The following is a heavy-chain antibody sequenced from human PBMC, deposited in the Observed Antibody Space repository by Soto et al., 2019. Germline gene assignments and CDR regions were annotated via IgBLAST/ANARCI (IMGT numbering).Heavy chain of an antibody. CDR2: ISYDGSNK. Sequence: QVQLVESGGGVVQPGRSLRLSCAASGFTFSSYAMHWVRQAPGKGLEWVAVISYDGSNKYYADSVKGRFTITRDNSNNTLYLQRSSQSAEDTAVYYCSRDCITVFGVVRIYYSGMDVWGQGTTVTVSS. J-gene: IGHJ6*02. V-gene: IGHV3-30-3*01. D-gene: IGHD3-3*01. CDR1: GFTFSSYA. CDR3: SRDCITVFGVVRIYYSGMDV.